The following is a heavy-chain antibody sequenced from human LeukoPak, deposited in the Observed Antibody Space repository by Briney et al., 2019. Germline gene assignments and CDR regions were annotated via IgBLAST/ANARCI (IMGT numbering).Heavy chain of an antibody. J-gene: IGHJ6*02. D-gene: IGHD2-2*01. CDR1: GGTFSSYA. Sequence: SVKVSCKASGGTFSSYAISWVRQAPGQGLEWMGGIIPIFGTANYAQKFQGRVTITADESTSTAYMELRSLRSDDTAVYYCARVKGGYCSSTSCYDYYYYGMDVWGQGTTVTVSS. CDR3: ARVKGGYCSSTSCYDYYYYGMDV. V-gene: IGHV1-69*01. CDR2: IIPIFGTA.